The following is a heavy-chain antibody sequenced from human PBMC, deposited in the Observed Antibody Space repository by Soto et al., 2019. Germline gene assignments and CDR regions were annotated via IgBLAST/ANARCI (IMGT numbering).Heavy chain of an antibody. J-gene: IGHJ4*02. CDR2: IYYSGST. V-gene: IGHV4-61*01. Sequence: SETLSLTCTVSGGSVSSGSYYWSWIRQPPGKGLEWIGYIYYSGSTNYNPSLKSRVTISVDTSKNQFSLKLSSVTAADTAVYYCALIPIAAAGIFDYWGQGTLVTVSS. CDR1: GGSVSSGSYY. D-gene: IGHD6-13*01. CDR3: ALIPIAAAGIFDY.